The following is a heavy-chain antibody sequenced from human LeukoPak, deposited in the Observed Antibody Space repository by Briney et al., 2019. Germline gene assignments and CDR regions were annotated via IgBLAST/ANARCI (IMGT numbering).Heavy chain of an antibody. Sequence: PGGSLRLSCAASGFSVSDYYMSWIRQSPGKGLEWISYITSSAGSTKYADSVKGRFTISKDKAKNSVALQMDSLKLEDTAVYYCARERRGNYFAFESWGQGTLVTVSS. CDR3: ARERRGNYFAFES. CDR1: GFSVSDYY. J-gene: IGHJ4*02. V-gene: IGHV3-11*05. CDR2: ITSSAGST. D-gene: IGHD3-16*01.